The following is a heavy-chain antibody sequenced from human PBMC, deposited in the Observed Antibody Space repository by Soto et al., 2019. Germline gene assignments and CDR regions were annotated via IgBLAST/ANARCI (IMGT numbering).Heavy chain of an antibody. CDR2: IYHSGST. CDR3: ARELGAAAATGYFDY. Sequence: SETLSLTCAVSGGSISSGNWWSWVRQPPGKGLEWIGEIYHSGSTNYNPSLKSRVTISVDKSKNQFSLKLSSVTAADTAVYYCARELGAAAATGYFDYWGQGTLVTVS. D-gene: IGHD6-13*01. V-gene: IGHV4-4*02. CDR1: GGSISSGNW. J-gene: IGHJ4*02.